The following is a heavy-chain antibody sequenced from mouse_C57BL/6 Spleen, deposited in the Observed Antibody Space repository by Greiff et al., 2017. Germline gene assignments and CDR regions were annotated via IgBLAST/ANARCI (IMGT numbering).Heavy chain of an antibody. J-gene: IGHJ3*01. CDR2: INPNNGGT. CDR1: GYTFTDYY. CDR3: ASNWDDRAY. Sequence: EVQLQQSGPELVKPGASVKISCKASGYTFTDYYMNWVKQCHGKSLEWIGDINPNNGGTSYNQKFKGKATLTVDKSSSTAYMELRSLTSEDSSVYYCASNWDDRAYWGQGTLVTVAA. V-gene: IGHV1-26*01. D-gene: IGHD4-1*02.